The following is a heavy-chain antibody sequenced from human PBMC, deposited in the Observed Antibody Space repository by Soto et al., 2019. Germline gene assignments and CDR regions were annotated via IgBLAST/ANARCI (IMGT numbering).Heavy chain of an antibody. Sequence: PSETLSLTCTVSGGSLSGYYWNWIRQPPGKGLEWIGYMYYTGSTNYNPSFKSRVTMSVDTSKNHFSLKLSSVTAADTAVYYCATNVVTTRARPEYYYYYYYMDVWGKGTTVTAP. J-gene: IGHJ6*03. V-gene: IGHV4-59*08. D-gene: IGHD4-4*01. CDR1: GGSLSGYY. CDR3: ATNVVTTRARPEYYYYYYYMDV. CDR2: MYYTGST.